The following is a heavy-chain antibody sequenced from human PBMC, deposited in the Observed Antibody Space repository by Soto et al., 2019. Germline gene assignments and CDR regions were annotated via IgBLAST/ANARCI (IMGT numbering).Heavy chain of an antibody. CDR2: IYSGGST. CDR3: ARGLGRAYYDSSSYFHLDY. D-gene: IGHD3-22*01. J-gene: IGHJ4*02. Sequence: GGSLRLSCAVSGFTVRSNSMSWVRQGPGKGLECVSVIYSGGSTYFADSVKGRFTISRDNSKNTLYLQMNSLRAEDTAVYYCARGLGRAYYDSSSYFHLDYWGQGTLVTVSS. V-gene: IGHV3-53*01. CDR1: GFTVRSNS.